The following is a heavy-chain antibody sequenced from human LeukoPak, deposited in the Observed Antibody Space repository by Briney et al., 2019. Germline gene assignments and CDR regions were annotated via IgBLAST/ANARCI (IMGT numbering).Heavy chain of an antibody. CDR1: GFTFSSYG. Sequence: GGSLRLSCAASGFTFSSYGMHWVRQAPGKGLEWVAVISYDGSNKYYADSVKGRFTISRDNSKNTLYLQMNSLRAEDTAVYCCAKDSSPGGMDVWGQGTTVTVSS. CDR3: AKDSSPGGMDV. CDR2: ISYDGSNK. V-gene: IGHV3-30*18. J-gene: IGHJ6*02.